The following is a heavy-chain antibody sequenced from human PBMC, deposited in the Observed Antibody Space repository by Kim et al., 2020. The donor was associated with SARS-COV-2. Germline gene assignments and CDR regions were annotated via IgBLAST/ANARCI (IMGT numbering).Heavy chain of an antibody. D-gene: IGHD1-26*01. CDR2: GST. J-gene: IGHJ4*02. Sequence: GSTNYTPSPKSRVTISVDTSNNQVSLTLSSVTAADTAVYYCARGRWELPYWGQGTLVTVSS. V-gene: IGHV4-59*09. CDR3: ARGRWELPY.